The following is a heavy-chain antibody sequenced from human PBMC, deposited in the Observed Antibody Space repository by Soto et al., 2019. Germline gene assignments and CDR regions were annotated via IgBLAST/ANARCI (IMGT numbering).Heavy chain of an antibody. CDR2: IYHTGST. D-gene: IGHD3-22*01. V-gene: IGHV4-30-2*01. J-gene: IGHJ3*02. CDR1: GGSISSGGYS. Sequence: QLQLQESGSGLVKSSQTLSLTCAVSGGSISSGGYSWSWIRQPPGKGLEWIGYIYHTGSTYYNPSHTSRVTISVDRSKNQFSLKLSSVTAADTAVYYCARAFMRVMDAFDIWGQGTMVTVSS. CDR3: ARAFMRVMDAFDI.